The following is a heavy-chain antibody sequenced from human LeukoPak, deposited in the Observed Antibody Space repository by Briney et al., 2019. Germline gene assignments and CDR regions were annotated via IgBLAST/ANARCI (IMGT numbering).Heavy chain of an antibody. D-gene: IGHD3-22*01. CDR1: GFTLSSYA. CDR2: ISGSGGST. J-gene: IGHJ4*02. CDR3: ATNYDSSGYYYLLGYFDY. Sequence: GGSLRLSCAASGFTLSSYAMSWVRQAPGKGLEWVSAISGSGGSTYYADSVKGRFTISRDNSKNTLYLQMNSLRAEDTAVYYCATNYDSSGYYYLLGYFDYWGQGTLVTVSS. V-gene: IGHV3-23*01.